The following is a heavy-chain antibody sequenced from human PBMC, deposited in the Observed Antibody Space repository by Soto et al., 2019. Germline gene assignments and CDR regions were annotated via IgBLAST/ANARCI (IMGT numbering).Heavy chain of an antibody. J-gene: IGHJ3*02. Sequence: EVQLVESGGGLVKPGGSLRLSCTASGLSFNSDSMNWVRQAPGKGLEWVSSISGSSSYIYYADSVKGRFTISRDNAKNSVYLQMNSLRAEDTAVYYCARGLGYCNVGSCSGAFDMWGQGTMVTVSS. V-gene: IGHV3-21*01. CDR1: GLSFNSDS. D-gene: IGHD2-15*01. CDR3: ARGLGYCNVGSCSGAFDM. CDR2: ISGSSSYI.